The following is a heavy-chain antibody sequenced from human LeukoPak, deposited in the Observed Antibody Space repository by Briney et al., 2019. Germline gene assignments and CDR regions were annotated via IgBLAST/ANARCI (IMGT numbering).Heavy chain of an antibody. J-gene: IGHJ4*02. CDR2: IRSKPNNYAA. CDR1: GLNFSRSA. D-gene: IGHD3-22*01. Sequence: GGSLRLSCAASGLNFSRSAIHWVRQASGKGLEWVCRIRSKPNNYAAVYSVSVKGRCNISRDDSKNTAYLQMNSLKTEDTAVYYCTMYYDSSGLFDYWGQGTLVTVSS. CDR3: TMYYDSSGLFDY. V-gene: IGHV3-73*01.